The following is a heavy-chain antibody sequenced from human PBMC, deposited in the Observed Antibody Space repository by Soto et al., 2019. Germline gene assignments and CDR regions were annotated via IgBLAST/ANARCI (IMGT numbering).Heavy chain of an antibody. Sequence: GGSLRLSCAASGFTFSSYTMHWVRQAPGKGLEWVALISYDGSDKDYADSVKGRFTISRDNSRNTLFLQMNSLRAEDTTVYYCARDYYKYYDSSGYYRSPAYWGQGTLVTAPQ. V-gene: IGHV3-30-3*01. CDR3: ARDYYKYYDSSGYYRSPAY. D-gene: IGHD3-22*01. CDR2: ISYDGSDK. J-gene: IGHJ4*02. CDR1: GFTFSSYT.